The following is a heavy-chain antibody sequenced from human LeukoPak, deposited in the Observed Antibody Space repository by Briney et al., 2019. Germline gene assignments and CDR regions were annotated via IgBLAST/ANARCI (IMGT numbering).Heavy chain of an antibody. V-gene: IGHV3-23*01. J-gene: IGHJ4*02. Sequence: GGSLRLSCAASGFTFNSYAMSWVRQAPGKGLEWVSVISGSGTNIYYEASVKGRFTISRDNSRKTLYLQMNSLRAEDTALYYCVKDFDYWGQGTLVTVSS. CDR2: ISGSGTNI. CDR3: VKDFDY. CDR1: GFTFNSYA.